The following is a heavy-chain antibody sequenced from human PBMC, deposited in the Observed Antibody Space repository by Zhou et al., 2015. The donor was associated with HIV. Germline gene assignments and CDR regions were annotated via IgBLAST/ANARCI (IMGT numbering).Heavy chain of an antibody. V-gene: IGHV1-69*01. CDR1: GGTFSTYA. Sequence: QLVQSGAEVKKPGSSVKVSCKASGGTFSTYAISWVRQAPGQGLEWMGGIFPVFGTANYAQKFQGRVTITADESTGTAFMELSSLRSEDTAVYYCARSPSGWLSDSYYFDYWGQGTLVTVSS. D-gene: IGHD2-15*01. CDR3: ARSPSGWLSDSYYFDY. J-gene: IGHJ4*02. CDR2: IFPVFGTA.